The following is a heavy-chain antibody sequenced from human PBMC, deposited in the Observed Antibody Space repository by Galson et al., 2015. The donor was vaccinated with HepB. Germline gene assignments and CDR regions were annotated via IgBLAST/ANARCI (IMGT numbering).Heavy chain of an antibody. V-gene: IGHV3-23*01. CDR3: ARHRPPDY. CDR1: GFTFTNYA. CDR2: ISGSGVNT. Sequence: SLRLSCAASGFTFTNYAMSWVRQAPGKGLEWVSVISGSGVNTYYADSVKGRFTISRDNSKDTLYLQVNSLRAEDTAIYYCARHRPPDYWGQGTLVTVSS. J-gene: IGHJ4*02.